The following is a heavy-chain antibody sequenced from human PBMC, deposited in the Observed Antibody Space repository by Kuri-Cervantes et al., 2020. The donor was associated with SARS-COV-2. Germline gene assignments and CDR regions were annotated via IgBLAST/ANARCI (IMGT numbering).Heavy chain of an antibody. CDR3: ARHDGGYFDY. D-gene: IGHD3-10*01. V-gene: IGHV4-59*04. CDR1: GGSISSYY. Sequence: SETLSLTCTVSGGSISSYYWSWIRQPPGQGLGWIGSIYYSANTYFNPSLKSRVTMSVDTSRDQSSLRLSSVTGADTAVYYCARHDGGYFDYWGQGTLVTVSS. J-gene: IGHJ4*02. CDR2: IYYSANT.